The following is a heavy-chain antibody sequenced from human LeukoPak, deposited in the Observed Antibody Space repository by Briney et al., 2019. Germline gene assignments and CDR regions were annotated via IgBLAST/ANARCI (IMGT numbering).Heavy chain of an antibody. V-gene: IGHV3-20*04. D-gene: IGHD3-3*01. Sequence: GRSLRLSCAASGFTFDDYGMNWVRQAPGKGLEWVSGMNWNGATTGYADSVKGRFTISRDNAKNSLYLQMNSLRAEDTALYYCAKGFLESSYGMDVWGQGTTVTVSS. CDR1: GFTFDDYG. CDR3: AKGFLESSYGMDV. CDR2: MNWNGATT. J-gene: IGHJ6*02.